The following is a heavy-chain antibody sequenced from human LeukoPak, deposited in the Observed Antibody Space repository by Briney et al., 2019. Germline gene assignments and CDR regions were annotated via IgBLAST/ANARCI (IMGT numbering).Heavy chain of an antibody. J-gene: IGHJ6*02. CDR1: GFTFSTYS. CDR3: ARGGGLDV. CDR2: ISTSSSTI. V-gene: IGHV3-48*04. Sequence: GGSLRLSCAASGFTFSTYSMHWVRQAPEKGLEWVSYISTSSSTIYYADSVKGRFTISRDNAKNSLYLQMNSLRAEDTAVYFCARGGGLDVWGQGATVTVSS. D-gene: IGHD3-16*01.